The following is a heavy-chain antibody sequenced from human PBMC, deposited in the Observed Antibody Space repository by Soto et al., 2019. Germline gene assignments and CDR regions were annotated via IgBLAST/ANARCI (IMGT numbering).Heavy chain of an antibody. CDR2: ISYDGSNK. Sequence: QVQLVESGGGVVQPGRSLRLSCAASGFTFSSYAMHWVRQAPGKGLEWVAVISYDGSNKYYADSEKGRFTISRDNSKNTLYLQMNSLRAEDTAVYYCARGVAAAGNWFDPWGQGTLVTVSS. J-gene: IGHJ5*02. CDR3: ARGVAAAGNWFDP. V-gene: IGHV3-30-3*01. CDR1: GFTFSSYA. D-gene: IGHD6-13*01.